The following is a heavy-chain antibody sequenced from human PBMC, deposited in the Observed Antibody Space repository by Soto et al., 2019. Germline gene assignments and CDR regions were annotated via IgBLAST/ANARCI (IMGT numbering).Heavy chain of an antibody. CDR2: VRWDDEK. CDR1: GFSLNTGGMC. CDR3: VRTHGGYTAYYGMDV. J-gene: IGHJ6*02. Sequence: SGPTLVNPSQTLTLTCTFSGFSLNTGGMCLSWVRQPTGKALEWLAVVRWDDEKHFSTSLRNRISVSKDASGDRVVLTMANMDPADSGTYYCVRTHGGYTAYYGMDVWGPGTTVTVSS. V-gene: IGHV2-70*19. D-gene: IGHD5-12*01.